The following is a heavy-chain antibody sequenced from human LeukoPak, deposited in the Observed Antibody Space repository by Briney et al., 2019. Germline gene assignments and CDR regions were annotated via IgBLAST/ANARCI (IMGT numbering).Heavy chain of an antibody. CDR3: AKDEKGRGYSYGYYDY. CDR2: ISPYSADT. CDR1: GYTFTSYG. D-gene: IGHD5-18*01. Sequence: ASVKVSCKTSGYTFTSYGVSWVRQAPGQGLEWMGWISPYSADTSYAQKFQGRVTVTTDTSTSTAYMELRSLRPDDTAVYYCAKDEKGRGYSYGYYDYWGQGTLVTVSS. J-gene: IGHJ4*02. V-gene: IGHV1-18*01.